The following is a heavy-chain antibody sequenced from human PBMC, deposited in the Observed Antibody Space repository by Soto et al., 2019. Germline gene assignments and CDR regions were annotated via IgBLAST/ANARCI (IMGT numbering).Heavy chain of an antibody. V-gene: IGHV1-24*01. CDR1: GYTLTELS. Sequence: ASVKVSCKVSGYTLTELSMHWVRQAPGKGLEWMGGFDPEDGETIYAQKFQGRVTMTEDTSTDTAYMELSSLRSEDTAVYYCAGGYGIDGDFDYWGQGTLVTVSS. D-gene: IGHD5-18*01. J-gene: IGHJ4*02. CDR3: AGGYGIDGDFDY. CDR2: FDPEDGET.